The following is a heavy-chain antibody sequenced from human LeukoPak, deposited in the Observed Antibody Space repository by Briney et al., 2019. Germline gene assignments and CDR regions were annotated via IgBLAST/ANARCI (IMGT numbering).Heavy chain of an antibody. CDR1: GGTFSSYA. Sequence: SVKVSCKASGGTFSSYAISWVRQAPGQGLEWMGRIIPIFGTANYAQKFQGRVTITTDESTSTAYMELSSLRSEDTAVYYCARDLAGLVVPAAIFDPWGQGTLVTVSS. V-gene: IGHV1-69*05. CDR3: ARDLAGLVVPAAIFDP. CDR2: IIPIFGTA. D-gene: IGHD2-2*01. J-gene: IGHJ5*02.